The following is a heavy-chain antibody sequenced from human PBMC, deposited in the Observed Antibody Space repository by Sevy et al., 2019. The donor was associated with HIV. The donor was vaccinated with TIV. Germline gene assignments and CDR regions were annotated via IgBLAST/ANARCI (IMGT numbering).Heavy chain of an antibody. CDR1: GLSISTYW. Sequence: GGSLRLSCVVSGLSISTYWMSWVRQAPGMRLEWVASIKQDGSDNSFVDSVRGRFTISRDNAKNSVYLQMSSLSGDDTAMYYCATCSLSNCTFHFWGQRTLVTVSS. D-gene: IGHD4-4*01. J-gene: IGHJ4*02. CDR3: ATCSLSNCTFHF. CDR2: IKQDGSDN. V-gene: IGHV3-7*03.